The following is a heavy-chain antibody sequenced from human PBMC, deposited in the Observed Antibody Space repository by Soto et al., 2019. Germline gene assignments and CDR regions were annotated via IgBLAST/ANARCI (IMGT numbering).Heavy chain of an antibody. Sequence: GGSLRLSCAASGFNFSSNGIHWVRQAPGKGLEWVAVMWYDGSNKYYADSVKGRFTISRDNSKNTLYLQMNSLRAEDTAVYYCARDCGGPARPTYYYMDVWGKGTTVTVSS. CDR2: MWYDGSNK. D-gene: IGHD2-21*01. CDR1: GFNFSSNG. J-gene: IGHJ6*03. CDR3: ARDCGGPARPTYYYMDV. V-gene: IGHV3-33*01.